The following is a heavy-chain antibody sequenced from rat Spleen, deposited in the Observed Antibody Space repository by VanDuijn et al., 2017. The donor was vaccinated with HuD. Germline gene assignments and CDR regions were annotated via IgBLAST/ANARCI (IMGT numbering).Heavy chain of an antibody. Sequence: EVKLVESGGGLVQPGRSLKLSCAASGFNFNDYWMGWVRQAPGKGLEWIGEINKDSSTRNYTPSLKDKFTISRDNAQNTLYLQMSKLGSEDTAIYYCARADSYRFAYWGQGTLVTVSS. CDR2: INKDSSTR. D-gene: IGHD1-1*01. CDR3: ARADSYRFAY. V-gene: IGHV4-2*01. CDR1: GFNFNDYW. J-gene: IGHJ3*01.